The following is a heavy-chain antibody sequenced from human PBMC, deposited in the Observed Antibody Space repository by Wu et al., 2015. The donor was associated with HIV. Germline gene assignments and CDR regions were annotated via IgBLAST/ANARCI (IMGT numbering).Heavy chain of an antibody. Sequence: LVQSGPEAKRPGASVKVSCKASYILTTYPIGWVRQAPGQRLEWMGWMNPSNGHIQPAQKFQDRITMSTDNSAHTAYMELRSLTSDDAAIYFCARVQFDPDYYTYFDLWGRRKLWSLSPQ. CDR1: YILTTYP. V-gene: IGHV1-18*01. J-gene: IGHJ5*02. CDR2: MNPSNGHI. D-gene: IGHD4/OR15-4a*01. CDR3: ARVQFDPDYYTYFDL.